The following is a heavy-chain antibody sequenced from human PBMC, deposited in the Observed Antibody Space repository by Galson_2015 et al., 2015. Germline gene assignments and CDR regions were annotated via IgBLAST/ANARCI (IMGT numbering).Heavy chain of an antibody. V-gene: IGHV1-8*01. J-gene: IGHJ4*01. CDR3: TTSRTYSYYYDSSGWFDY. Sequence: SVKVSCKASGYTFTSYDINWVRQATGQGLEWMGWMNPNSGNTGYAQKFQGRVTMTRNTSISTAYMELSSLRSEDTAVYYCTTSRTYSYYYDSSGWFDYWGQGTLVTVSS. CDR2: MNPNSGNT. CDR1: GYTFTSYD. D-gene: IGHD3-22*01.